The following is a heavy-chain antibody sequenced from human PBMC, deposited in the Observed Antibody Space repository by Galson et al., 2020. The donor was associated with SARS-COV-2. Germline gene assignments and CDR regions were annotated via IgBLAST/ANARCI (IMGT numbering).Heavy chain of an antibody. V-gene: IGHV1-18*04. CDR2: ISVYNGNT. J-gene: IGHJ5*02. CDR1: GYTFTSFG. D-gene: IGHD3-22*01. Sequence: ASVKVSCKTSGYTFTSFGISWVRQAPGQGLEWMGWISVYNGNTKYAHKFQGRVTMTTDTSTNTAYMELRSLRSDDTAVYYCARSGGVVVSLDWFDPWGQGTLVTGSS. CDR3: ARSGGVVVSLDWFDP.